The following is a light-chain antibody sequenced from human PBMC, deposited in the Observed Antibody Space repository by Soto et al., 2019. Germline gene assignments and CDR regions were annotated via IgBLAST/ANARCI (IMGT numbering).Light chain of an antibody. CDR3: ATWDDSLSGVV. J-gene: IGLJ3*02. CDR2: MTN. V-gene: IGLV1-47*01. Sequence: QLVLTQPPSASGTPGQRVTISCSGSSSNIGSNYVYWYQQLPGTAPKLLIYMTNQRPSGVPDRFSGSKSGTSASLAIRGLRSEDEDDYFCATWDDSLSGVVFGGGTKLTVL. CDR1: SSNIGSNY.